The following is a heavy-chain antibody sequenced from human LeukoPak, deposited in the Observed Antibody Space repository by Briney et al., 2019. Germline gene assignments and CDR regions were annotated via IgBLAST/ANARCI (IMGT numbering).Heavy chain of an antibody. J-gene: IGHJ6*02. Sequence: PSETLSLTCAVSGGSISSSNWWSWVRQPPGKGLEWIGEIYHSGSTSYNPSLKSRVTISVDNSKNQFSLKLSSVTAADTAVYYCARDKDYGGNPYGMDVWGQGTTVTVSS. V-gene: IGHV4-4*02. CDR1: GGSISSSNW. D-gene: IGHD4-23*01. CDR2: IYHSGST. CDR3: ARDKDYGGNPYGMDV.